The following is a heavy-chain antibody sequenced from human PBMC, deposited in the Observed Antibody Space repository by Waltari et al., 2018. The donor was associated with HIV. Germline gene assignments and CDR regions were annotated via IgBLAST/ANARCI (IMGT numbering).Heavy chain of an antibody. CDR1: GGSFNGYY. CDR3: ARGDYYYYYDSSGLDS. Sequence: VHLQQWAAGLPKTSETLSLTCAVYGGSFNGYYWTWIRQSPGRGLEWIGEVNDSGDTNYNSSLKSRATMSVNTFKNQFSLKLMSVTAADTATYYCARGDYYYYYDSSGLDSWGQGTPVTVSS. V-gene: IGHV4-34*02. D-gene: IGHD3-22*01. J-gene: IGHJ1*01. CDR2: VNDSGDT.